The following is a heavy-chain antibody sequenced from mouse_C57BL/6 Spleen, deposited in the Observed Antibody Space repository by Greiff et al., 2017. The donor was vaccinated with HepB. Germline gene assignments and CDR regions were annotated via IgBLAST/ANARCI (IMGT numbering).Heavy chain of an antibody. Sequence: EVKLVESGGGLVKPGGSLKLSCAASGFTFSSYAMSWVRQTPEKRLEWVATISDGGSYTYYPDNVKGRFTISRDNAKNNLYLQMSHLKSEDTAMYYCAREHYYGSSSFAYWGQGTLVTVSA. CDR1: GFTFSSYA. CDR3: AREHYYGSSSFAY. V-gene: IGHV5-4*01. J-gene: IGHJ3*01. CDR2: ISDGGSYT. D-gene: IGHD1-1*01.